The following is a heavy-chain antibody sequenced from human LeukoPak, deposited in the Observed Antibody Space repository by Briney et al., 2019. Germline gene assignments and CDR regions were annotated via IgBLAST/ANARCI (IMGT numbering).Heavy chain of an antibody. V-gene: IGHV3-21*01. CDR3: AREASTMVRGLYYYYMDV. CDR2: ISSSSSYI. Sequence: GGSLRLSCTVSGFTVSSNSMNWVRQAPGKGLEWVSSISSSSSYIYYADSVKGRFTISRDNAKNSLYLQMNSLRAEDTAVYYCAREASTMVRGLYYYYMDVWGKGTTVTISS. CDR1: GFTVSSNS. J-gene: IGHJ6*03. D-gene: IGHD3-10*01.